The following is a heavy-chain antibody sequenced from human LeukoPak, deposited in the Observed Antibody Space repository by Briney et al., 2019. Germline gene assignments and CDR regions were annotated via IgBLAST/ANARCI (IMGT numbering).Heavy chain of an antibody. D-gene: IGHD3-10*01. V-gene: IGHV3-30*04. CDR1: GFTFSNYA. J-gene: IGHJ4*02. CDR2: ISYDGTKK. Sequence: PGGSLRLSCAAFGFTFSNYAIHWVRQAPGKGLEWVAVISYDGTKKYYAGSVKGRFTISRDNSNNTLYLQMNSLTAEDTAVYYCARGRSRGVRFDYWGQGTLVTVSS. CDR3: ARGRSRGVRFDY.